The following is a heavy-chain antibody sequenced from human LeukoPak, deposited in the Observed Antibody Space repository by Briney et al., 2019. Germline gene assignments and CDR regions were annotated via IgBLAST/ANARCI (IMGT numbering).Heavy chain of an antibody. D-gene: IGHD4-17*01. V-gene: IGHV3-23*01. Sequence: GGSLRLSCAASGFTFSSYAMSWVRQAPGKGLEWVSAISGSGGSPYYADSLKGRFTISRDNSKNTLYLQMNSLRAEDTAVYYFANHGLTVTYYYYYMDVWGKRTTVTVSS. J-gene: IGHJ6*03. CDR3: ANHGLTVTYYYYYMDV. CDR2: ISGSGGSP. CDR1: GFTFSSYA.